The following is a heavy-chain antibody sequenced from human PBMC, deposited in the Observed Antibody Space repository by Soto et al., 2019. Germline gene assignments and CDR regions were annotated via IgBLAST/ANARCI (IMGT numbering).Heavy chain of an antibody. J-gene: IGHJ4*02. CDR2: ISYDGSNK. D-gene: IGHD2-2*01. Sequence: QVQLVESGGGVVQPGRSLRLSCAASGFTFSSYGMHWVRQAPGKGLEWVAVISYDGSNKYYADSVKGRFTISRDNSKNTLFQQMNSLRAEDTAVYYCASQRQGSSFDCWGQGTLVTVSS. CDR3: ASQRQGSSFDC. CDR1: GFTFSSYG. V-gene: IGHV3-30*03.